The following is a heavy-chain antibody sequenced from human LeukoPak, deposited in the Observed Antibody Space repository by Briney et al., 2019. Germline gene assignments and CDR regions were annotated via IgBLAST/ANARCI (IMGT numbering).Heavy chain of an antibody. CDR2: IKLDGSEK. V-gene: IGHV3-7*01. D-gene: IGHD6-13*01. CDR3: ARISSSRYYFDY. J-gene: IGHJ4*02. CDR1: GFTFSSYW. Sequence: PGGSLRLSCAASGFTFSSYWMTWVCQAPGKGLEWVANIKLDGSEKYYVDSVKGRFTISRDDAENSVYLQINSLSAEDTAVYYCARISSSRYYFDYWGQGTLVTVSS.